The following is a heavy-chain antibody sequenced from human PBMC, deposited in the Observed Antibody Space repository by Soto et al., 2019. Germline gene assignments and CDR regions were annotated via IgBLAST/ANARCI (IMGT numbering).Heavy chain of an antibody. V-gene: IGHV4-59*01. D-gene: IGHD2-15*01. CDR3: ARGIVVVVAATLSETDAFDI. J-gene: IGHJ3*02. CDR2: IYYSGST. Sequence: SETLSLTCTVSGGSISSYYWSWIRQPPGKGLDCIWYIYYSGSTNYNPSLKSRVTISVDTSKNQFSLKLSSVTAADTAVYYCARGIVVVVAATLSETDAFDIWGQGTMVTVSS. CDR1: GGSISSYY.